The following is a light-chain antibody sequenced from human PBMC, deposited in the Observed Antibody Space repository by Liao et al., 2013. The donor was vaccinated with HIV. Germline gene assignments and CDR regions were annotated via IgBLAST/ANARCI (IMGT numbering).Light chain of an antibody. V-gene: IGLV3-21*01. CDR3: QAWDSSTRV. CDR1: NIGSKS. J-gene: IGLJ2*01. CDR2: QDS. Sequence: SYVLTQPPSVSVAPGKTARITCGGNNIGSKSVHWYQQKPGQSPVLVNYQDSKRPSGIPERFSGSNSGNTATLTISGTQAMDEADYYCQAWDSSTRVFGGGTKLTVL.